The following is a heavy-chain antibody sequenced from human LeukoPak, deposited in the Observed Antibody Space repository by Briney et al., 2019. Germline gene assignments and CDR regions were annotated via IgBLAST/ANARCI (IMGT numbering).Heavy chain of an antibody. D-gene: IGHD2-15*01. CDR3: ARARYETRIWPKSRYDYYNYMDV. CDR1: GYTFTSYV. J-gene: IGHJ6*03. V-gene: IGHV1-3*03. Sequence: ASVKVSCKASGYTFTSYVIHWVRQAPGQRLEWMGWINAGNGNTKYSQEFQDRVTITRDTSASTVYMELSSLRSGDMAVYYCARARYETRIWPKSRYDYYNYMDVWGKGTTVTVSS. CDR2: INAGNGNT.